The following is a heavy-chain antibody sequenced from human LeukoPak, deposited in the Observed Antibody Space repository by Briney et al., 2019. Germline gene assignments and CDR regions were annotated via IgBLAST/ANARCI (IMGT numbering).Heavy chain of an antibody. D-gene: IGHD3-3*01. V-gene: IGHV3-30*02. CDR2: IQYDGTNK. CDR3: AKDHFRFLEWLTDY. Sequence: GGSLRLSCAAARFSFNTYGMHWVRQAPGKGLEWVAFIQYDGTNKYYADSVKDRFTISRDNSKNTLYLQMNSLRAEDTAVYYCAKDHFRFLEWLTDYWGQGTLVTVSS. J-gene: IGHJ4*02. CDR1: RFSFNTYG.